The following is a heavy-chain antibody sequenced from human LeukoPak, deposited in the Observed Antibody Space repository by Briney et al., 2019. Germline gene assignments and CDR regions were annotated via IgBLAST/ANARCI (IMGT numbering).Heavy chain of an antibody. CDR2: INPNSGGT. D-gene: IGHD4-11*01. CDR3: ARDFVGMTTFNWFDP. CDR1: GYTFTGYY. J-gene: IGHJ5*02. Sequence: GASVKVSCKASGYTFTGYYMHWVRQAPGQGLEWMGWINPNSGGTNYAQKFQGRVTMTRDTSISTAYMELSRLRSDDTAVYYCARDFVGMTTFNWFDPWGQGTLVTVSS. V-gene: IGHV1-2*02.